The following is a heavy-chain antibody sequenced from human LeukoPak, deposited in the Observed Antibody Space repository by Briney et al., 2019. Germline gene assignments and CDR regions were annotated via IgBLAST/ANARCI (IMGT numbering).Heavy chain of an antibody. J-gene: IGHJ4*02. CDR3: ARDVNWNQVDY. CDR1: GFTFNNHW. CDR2: INTDGRTT. D-gene: IGHD1-20*01. Sequence: GGSLRLSCAVSGFTFNNHWMHWVRQAPGKGLVWISRINTDGRTTNYADSVKGRFTISRDNARNMFYLQMNSLRAEDTAVYYCARDVNWNQVDYWGQGSLATVSS. V-gene: IGHV3-74*01.